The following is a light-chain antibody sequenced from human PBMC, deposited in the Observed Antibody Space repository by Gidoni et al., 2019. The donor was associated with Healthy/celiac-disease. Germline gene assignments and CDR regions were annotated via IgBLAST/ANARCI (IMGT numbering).Light chain of an antibody. Sequence: IQMTQSPSSLSASVGDRVTITCQASQDISNYLNWYQQKPRKAPKLLIYDASNLETGVPSRFSGSGSGTDFTFTISSLQPEDIATYYCQQYDNLALTFGGGTKVEIK. CDR1: QDISNY. V-gene: IGKV1-33*01. CDR2: DAS. CDR3: QQYDNLALT. J-gene: IGKJ4*01.